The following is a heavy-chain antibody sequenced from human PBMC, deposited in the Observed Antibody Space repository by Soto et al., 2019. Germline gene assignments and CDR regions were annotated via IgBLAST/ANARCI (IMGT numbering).Heavy chain of an antibody. J-gene: IGHJ6*04. CDR3: ARFRVPYYYYFGMDV. Sequence: GESLKISCKGSGYNFSTHWIVWVRQTPGKGLECLGIMYPGDSDTRYSPSFQGQVTFSVDKSISTAYLQWSSLKASDTAIYYCARFRVPYYYYFGMDVWGKGTTVTVSS. CDR1: GYNFSTHW. CDR2: MYPGDSDT. V-gene: IGHV5-51*01.